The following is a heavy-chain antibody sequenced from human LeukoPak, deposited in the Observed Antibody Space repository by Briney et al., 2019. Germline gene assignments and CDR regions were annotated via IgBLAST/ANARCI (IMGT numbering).Heavy chain of an antibody. V-gene: IGHV3-13*01. Sequence: GGSLRLSCAASGFTLSSYDMHWVRQATGKGLEWVSGIDIPGNTYYPDSVKGRFTISRDNSKNTLYLQMNSLRAEDTAVYYCASSYGSGRRLPGYGMDVWGQGTTVTVSS. D-gene: IGHD3-10*01. J-gene: IGHJ6*02. CDR1: GFTLSSYD. CDR3: ASSYGSGRRLPGYGMDV. CDR2: IDIPGNT.